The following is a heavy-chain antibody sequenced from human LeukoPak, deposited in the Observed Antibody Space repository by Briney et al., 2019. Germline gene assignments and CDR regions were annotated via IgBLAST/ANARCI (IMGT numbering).Heavy chain of an antibody. Sequence: ASVKVSCKASGYTFTSYDINWVRQATGQGLGWMGWMNPNSGNTGYAQKFQGRVTMTRNTSISTAYMELSSLRSEDTAVYYCARETDYASAAFDIWGQGTMVTVSS. J-gene: IGHJ3*02. V-gene: IGHV1-8*01. CDR3: ARETDYASAAFDI. D-gene: IGHD2-2*01. CDR1: GYTFTSYD. CDR2: MNPNSGNT.